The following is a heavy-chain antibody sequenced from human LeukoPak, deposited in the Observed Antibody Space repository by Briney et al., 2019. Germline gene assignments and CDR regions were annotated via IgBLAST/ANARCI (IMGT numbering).Heavy chain of an antibody. D-gene: IGHD5-18*01. Sequence: QAGGSLRLSCAASGFTFSSYWMSWVRQAPGKGLEWVANIKQDGSEKYYVDSVKGRFTISRDNAKNSLYLQMNSLRAEDTAVYYCARVLVEDTAMVKDPVFDYWGQGTLVTVSS. CDR1: GFTFSSYW. CDR2: IKQDGSEK. J-gene: IGHJ4*02. CDR3: ARVLVEDTAMVKDPVFDY. V-gene: IGHV3-7*01.